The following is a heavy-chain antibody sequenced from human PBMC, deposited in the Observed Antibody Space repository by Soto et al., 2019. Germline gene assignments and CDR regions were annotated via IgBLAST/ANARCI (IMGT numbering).Heavy chain of an antibody. CDR3: ARHYEDIVVVVAARIWFDP. Sequence: SETLSLTCEVHSGSFSGYYWTWIRQPPGKGLEWIGSIYYSGSTYYNPSLKSRVTISVDTSKNQFSLKLSSVTAADTAVYYCARHYEDIVVVVAARIWFDPWGQGTLVTVSS. J-gene: IGHJ5*02. V-gene: IGHV4-34*01. CDR1: SGSFSGYY. D-gene: IGHD2-15*01. CDR2: IYYSGST.